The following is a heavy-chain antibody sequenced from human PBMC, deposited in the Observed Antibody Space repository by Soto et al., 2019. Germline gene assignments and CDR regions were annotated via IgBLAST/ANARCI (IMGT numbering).Heavy chain of an antibody. V-gene: IGHV1-8*01. J-gene: IGHJ4*02. Sequence: ASVKVSCKPSGYPFTSYHVNWVRQAPGQGLEWMGWMNPDSGSTDYALKFQGRLTMTRNTSMSTVYLELRSLTSEDTAMYYCARRRFVSEGYNSGRYIAHCGQGTQGTAPQ. CDR2: MNPDSGST. CDR1: GYPFTSYH. CDR3: ARRRFVSEGYNSGRYIAH. D-gene: IGHD6-19*01.